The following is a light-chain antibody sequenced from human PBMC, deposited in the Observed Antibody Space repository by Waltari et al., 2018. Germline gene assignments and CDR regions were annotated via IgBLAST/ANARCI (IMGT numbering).Light chain of an antibody. V-gene: IGLV2-23*02. CDR2: GVS. CDR1: NSDVGNYTL. CDR3: CSYAGTSYV. Sequence: QSALTQPASVSGSPGQSITIPCTGTNSDVGNYTLVSWYHQHPDKAPKLMIYGVSKRPSGVANRFSGSKSGNTASLTISGLQAEDEADYYCCSYAGTSYVFGTGTKVTVL. J-gene: IGLJ1*01.